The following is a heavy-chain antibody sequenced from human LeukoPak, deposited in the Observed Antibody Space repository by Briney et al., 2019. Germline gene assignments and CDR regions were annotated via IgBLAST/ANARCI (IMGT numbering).Heavy chain of an antibody. V-gene: IGHV3-21*04. CDR2: ISSSSSYI. J-gene: IGHJ4*02. CDR1: GFTFSSYS. Sequence: PGGSLRLSCAASGFTFSSYSMNWVRQAPGKGLEWVSSISSSSSYIYYADSLKGRFTISRDNSKNTLYLQMNSLRAEDTAVYYCAKDLLQYCSGGSCDDYWGQGTLVTVSS. CDR3: AKDLLQYCSGGSCDDY. D-gene: IGHD2-15*01.